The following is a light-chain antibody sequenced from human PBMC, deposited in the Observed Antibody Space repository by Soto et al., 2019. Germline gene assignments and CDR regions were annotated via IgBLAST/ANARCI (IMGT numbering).Light chain of an antibody. Sequence: ELVLTQSPGSLSLSPGERATLSCKTSQSSGSNFVAWYQQRPGQPPRLLIYGASTRATGIPARFSGSGSGTEFTLTISSLQSEDFATYYCQQLNSYPPITFGQGTRLEIK. CDR3: QQLNSYPPIT. CDR2: GAS. V-gene: IGKV3-15*01. CDR1: QSSGSN. J-gene: IGKJ5*01.